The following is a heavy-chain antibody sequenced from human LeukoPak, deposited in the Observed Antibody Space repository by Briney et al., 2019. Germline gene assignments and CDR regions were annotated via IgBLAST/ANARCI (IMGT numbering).Heavy chain of an antibody. D-gene: IGHD3-22*01. J-gene: IGHJ3*02. V-gene: IGHV1-46*01. CDR2: INPSGGST. Sequence: ASVKVSCKASGYTFTSYYMHWVRQAPGQGLEWMGIINPSGGSTSYAQEFQGRVTMTRDTSTSTVYMELSSLRSEDTAVYYCARGGVVVIRTFDAFDIWGQGTMVTVSS. CDR3: ARGGVVVIRTFDAFDI. CDR1: GYTFTSYY.